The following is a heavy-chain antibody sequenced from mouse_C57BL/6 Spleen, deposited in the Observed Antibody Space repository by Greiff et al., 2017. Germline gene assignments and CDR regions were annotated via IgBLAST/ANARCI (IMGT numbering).Heavy chain of an antibody. CDR3: ARWRAQALDYLDY. D-gene: IGHD3-2*02. CDR2: INPSSGYT. Sequence: QVQLQQSGAELAKPGASVKLSCKASGYTFTSYWMHWVKQRPGQGLEWIGYINPSSGYTKYNQKFKDKATLTADKSSSTAYMQLSSLTYEDAAVYYCARWRAQALDYLDYWGQGTTLTVSS. J-gene: IGHJ2*01. CDR1: GYTFTSYW. V-gene: IGHV1-7*01.